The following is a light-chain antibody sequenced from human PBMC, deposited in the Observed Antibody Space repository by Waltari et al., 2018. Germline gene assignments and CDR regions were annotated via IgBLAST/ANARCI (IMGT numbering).Light chain of an antibody. CDR1: SSDIGGYNY. Sequence: QSALTQPASVSGSPGQSITISCTGTSSDIGGYNYVSCYQQHPGKAPNVMIYDVIKRPSGVSNRCAGSKSGNTASLTISGLQADDEADYYCTSYESGGTWVFGGGTKVTV. CDR3: TSYESGGTWV. V-gene: IGLV2-14*03. J-gene: IGLJ3*02. CDR2: DVI.